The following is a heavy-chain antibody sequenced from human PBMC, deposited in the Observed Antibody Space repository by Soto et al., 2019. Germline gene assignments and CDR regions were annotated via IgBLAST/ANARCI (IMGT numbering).Heavy chain of an antibody. D-gene: IGHD3-3*01. Sequence: TATFRVSGSISGVSVTFDRKGVSWIRQPPGKALEWLAHIFSNDEKSYSTSLKSRLTISKGTSKSQVVLTMTNMDPVDTATYYCARIPDVDYDFWSGYYYYYGMDVWGQETTVTVSS. V-gene: IGHV2-26*03. J-gene: IGHJ6*02. CDR3: ARIPDVDYDFWSGYYYYYGMDV. CDR2: IFSNDEK. CDR1: GVSVTFDRKG.